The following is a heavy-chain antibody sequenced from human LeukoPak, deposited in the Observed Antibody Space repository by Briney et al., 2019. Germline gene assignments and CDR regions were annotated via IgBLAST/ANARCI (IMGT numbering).Heavy chain of an antibody. Sequence: SVKVSCKASGGTFSSYAISWVRQAPGHGLEWMGGIIPIFGTANYAQKFQGRVTITADESTSTAYMELSSLRSEDTAVYYCASQYCSGGSCHDYWGQGTLVTVSS. V-gene: IGHV1-69*13. CDR2: IIPIFGTA. J-gene: IGHJ4*02. D-gene: IGHD2-15*01. CDR1: GGTFSSYA. CDR3: ASQYCSGGSCHDY.